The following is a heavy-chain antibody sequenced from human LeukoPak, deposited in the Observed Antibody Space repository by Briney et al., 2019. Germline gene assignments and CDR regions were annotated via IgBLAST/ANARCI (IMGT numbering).Heavy chain of an antibody. Sequence: GGSLRLSCAASGFTFGEYAMHWVRQAPGKGLEWVSLISRDGDSTYYAPSVRGRFTISRDNSKDSLDLQMTSLRTEDTAFYYCARGRTMYFGELLPLSWGQGTLVTVSS. CDR2: ISRDGDST. V-gene: IGHV3-43*02. CDR3: ARGRTMYFGELLPLS. CDR1: GFTFGEYA. D-gene: IGHD3-10*01. J-gene: IGHJ4*02.